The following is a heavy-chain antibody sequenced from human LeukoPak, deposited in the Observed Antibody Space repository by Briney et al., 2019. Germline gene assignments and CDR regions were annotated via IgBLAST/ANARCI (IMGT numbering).Heavy chain of an antibody. Sequence: GGSLRLSCAASEFTFSSYSMKWVRQAPGKGLEWVSSISSSSSYIYYADSVKGRFTISRDNAKNSLDLQMNSLRAEDTAVYYCARVAAAAGTGDYWGQGTLVTVSS. CDR3: ARVAAAAGTGDY. CDR1: EFTFSSYS. CDR2: ISSSSSYI. V-gene: IGHV3-21*01. D-gene: IGHD6-13*01. J-gene: IGHJ4*02.